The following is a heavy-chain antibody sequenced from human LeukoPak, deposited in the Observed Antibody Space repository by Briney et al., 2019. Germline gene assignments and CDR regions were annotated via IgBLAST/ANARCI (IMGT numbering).Heavy chain of an antibody. V-gene: IGHV4-30-2*01. J-gene: IGHJ4*02. D-gene: IGHD3-10*01. CDR1: GGSISSGGYS. CDR2: IYHSGGT. CDR3: ASLLWFGELRDY. Sequence: SETLSLTCAVSGGSISSGGYSWSWIRQPPGKGLEWIGYIYHSGGTYYNPSLKSRVTISVGRSKNQFSLKLSSVTAADTAVYYCASLLWFGELRDYWGQGTLVTVSS.